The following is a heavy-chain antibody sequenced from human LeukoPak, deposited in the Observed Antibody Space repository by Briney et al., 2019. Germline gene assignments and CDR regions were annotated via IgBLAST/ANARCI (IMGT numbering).Heavy chain of an antibody. CDR2: IYHSGST. CDR3: ARDRNYYFDY. J-gene: IGHJ4*02. V-gene: IGHV4-38-2*02. CDR1: GYSISSGYY. Sequence: KPSETLSLTCAVSGYSISSGYYWGWIRQPPGKGLEWIGSIYHSGSTYYNPSLKSRVTISVDTSKNQFSLKLSSVTAADTAVYYCARDRNYYFDYWGQGTLVTASS. D-gene: IGHD4-11*01.